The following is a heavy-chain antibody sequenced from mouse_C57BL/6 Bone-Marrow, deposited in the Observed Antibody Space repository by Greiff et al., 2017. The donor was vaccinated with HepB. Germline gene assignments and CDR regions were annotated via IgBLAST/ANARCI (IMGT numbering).Heavy chain of an antibody. D-gene: IGHD1-1*01. V-gene: IGHV1-64*01. J-gene: IGHJ1*03. Sequence: VQLQQPGAELVKPGASVKLSCKASGYTFTSYWMHWVKQRPGQGLEWIGMIHPNSGSTNYNEKFKSKATLTVDKSSSTAYMQLSSLTSEDSAVYYCARSGTVAEGYFDGWGTGTTVTVSS. CDR1: GYTFTSYW. CDR2: IHPNSGST. CDR3: ARSGTVAEGYFDG.